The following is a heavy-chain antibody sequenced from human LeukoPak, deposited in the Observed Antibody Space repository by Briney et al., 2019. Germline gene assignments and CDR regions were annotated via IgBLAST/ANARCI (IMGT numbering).Heavy chain of an antibody. CDR1: GDSVSSNSAA. CDR2: TYYRSKWYN. CDR3: ARVLTYSSSWYWSSFGWFDP. J-gene: IGHJ5*02. Sequence: SQTLSLTCAISGDSVSSNSAAWNWIRQSPSRGLEWLGRTYYRSKWYNDYAVSVKSRITINPDTSKNQFSLQLNSVTPEDTAVYYCARVLTYSSSWYWSSFGWFDPWGQGTLVTVSS. V-gene: IGHV6-1*01. D-gene: IGHD6-13*01.